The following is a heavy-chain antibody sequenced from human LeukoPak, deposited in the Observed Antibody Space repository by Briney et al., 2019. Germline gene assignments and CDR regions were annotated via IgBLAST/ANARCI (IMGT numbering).Heavy chain of an antibody. CDR2: IRSKGYGGTT. CDR1: GFIFGYSV. Sequence: GRSLRLSCVASGFIFGYSVLNWVRQAPGKGLEWVGFIRSKGYGGTTEYAASVKGRFTISRDDFKSIAYLQMNSLKTEDTAVYYCTRVGYSSSYYFDYWGQGTLVTVSS. CDR3: TRVGYSSSYYFDY. V-gene: IGHV3-49*04. D-gene: IGHD6-6*01. J-gene: IGHJ4*02.